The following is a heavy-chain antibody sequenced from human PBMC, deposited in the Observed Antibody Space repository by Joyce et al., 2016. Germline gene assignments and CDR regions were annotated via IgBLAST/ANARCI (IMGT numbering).Heavy chain of an antibody. CDR1: GGSLSGYY. V-gene: IGHV4-34*01. D-gene: IGHD3-10*01. Sequence: QVQLQEWGAGLLKPSETLSLTCAVYGGSLSGYYWSWIRQAPGMGLEWIGEVNDRGRTNYNPSLKSRATTSMDTSKNQFSLRLTTVTAVDTAVYFCARARRGSILARGEMGEYLQHWGRGTVVIVSS. CDR3: ARARRGSILARGEMGEYLQH. J-gene: IGHJ1*01. CDR2: VNDRGRT.